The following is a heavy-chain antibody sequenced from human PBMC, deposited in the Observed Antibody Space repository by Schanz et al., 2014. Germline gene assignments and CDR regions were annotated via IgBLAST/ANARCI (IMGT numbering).Heavy chain of an antibody. V-gene: IGHV3-21*04. CDR1: GFTISSYS. J-gene: IGHJ4*01. D-gene: IGHD6-13*01. Sequence: EVQLVESGGGLVKRGGSLRLSCAASGFTISSYSMNWVRQAPGKGLEWVSSISSSGSYIYYADSVKGRFSISRDNAKNSLFLQMNSLRAEDTAVYYCAREQIMAAAGLVDYWGHGTLVTVSS. CDR2: ISSSGSYI. CDR3: AREQIMAAAGLVDY.